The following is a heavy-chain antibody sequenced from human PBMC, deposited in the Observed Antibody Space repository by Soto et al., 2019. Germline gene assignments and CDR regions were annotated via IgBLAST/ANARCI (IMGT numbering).Heavy chain of an antibody. V-gene: IGHV5-10-1*01. CDR3: ARHYYDSSGYLVDAFDI. Sequence: EVQLVQSGAEVKKPGESLRISCKGSGYSFTSYWISWVRQMPGKGLEWMGRIDPSDSYTNYSPSFQGHVTISADKSISTAYLQWSSLKASDTAMYYCARHYYDSSGYLVDAFDIWGQGTMVTVSS. CDR1: GYSFTSYW. J-gene: IGHJ3*02. CDR2: IDPSDSYT. D-gene: IGHD3-22*01.